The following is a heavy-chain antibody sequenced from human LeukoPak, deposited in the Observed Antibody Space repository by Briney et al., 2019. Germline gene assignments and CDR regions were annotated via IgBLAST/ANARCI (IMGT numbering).Heavy chain of an antibody. CDR1: GFTFSSYW. CDR3: ARDYRGYRAPYYFDY. J-gene: IGHJ4*02. D-gene: IGHD2-15*01. Sequence: PGGSLRLSCAASGFTFSSYWMSWVRQAPGKGLEWVANIKQDGSEKYYVDSVKGRFTISRDNAKNSLYLQMNSLRAEDTAVYYCARDYRGYRAPYYFDYWGQGTLVTVSS. CDR2: IKQDGSEK. V-gene: IGHV3-7*01.